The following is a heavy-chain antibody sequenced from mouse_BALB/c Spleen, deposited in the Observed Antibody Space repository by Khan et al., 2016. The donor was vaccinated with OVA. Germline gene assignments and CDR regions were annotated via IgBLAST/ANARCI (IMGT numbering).Heavy chain of an antibody. Sequence: VQLQQSGAELVKPGASVKLSCTASGFNIKDTYMHWVKQRPEQGLEWIGRIDPANGNTKYDPKFQGKATITVDISSNTAYLQLSSLTSEDTAVXYCVSPNSFAYWGQGTLVTVSA. J-gene: IGHJ3*01. V-gene: IGHV14-3*02. CDR1: GFNIKDTY. CDR3: VSPNSFAY. CDR2: IDPANGNT.